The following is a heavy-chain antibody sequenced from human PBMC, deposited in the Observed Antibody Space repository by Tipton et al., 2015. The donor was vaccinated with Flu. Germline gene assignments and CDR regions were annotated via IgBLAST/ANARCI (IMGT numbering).Heavy chain of an antibody. D-gene: IGHD3-3*01. CDR1: GGSVSSGSYY. CDR3: ARGDFWSGYYVDY. Sequence: TLSLTCTVSGGSVSSGSYYWSWIRQPPGKGLEWIGYIYYSGSTNYNPSLKSRVTISVDTSKNQFSLKLSSVTAADTAVYYCARGDFWSGYYVDYWAREPWSPSPQ. V-gene: IGHV4-61*01. CDR2: IYYSGST. J-gene: IGHJ4*02.